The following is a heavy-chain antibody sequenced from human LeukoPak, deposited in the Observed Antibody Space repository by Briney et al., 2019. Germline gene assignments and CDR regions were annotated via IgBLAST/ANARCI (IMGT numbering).Heavy chain of an antibody. Sequence: GASVKVSCEASGGTFSSYAISWVRQAPGQGLEWMGGIIPIFGTANYAQKFQGRVTITADESTSTAYMELSSLRSEDTAVYYCARWGDSSYSSPTWFDPWGQGTLVTVSS. CDR2: IIPIFGTA. V-gene: IGHV1-69*13. J-gene: IGHJ5*02. CDR3: ARWGDSSYSSPTWFDP. D-gene: IGHD6-13*01. CDR1: GGTFSSYA.